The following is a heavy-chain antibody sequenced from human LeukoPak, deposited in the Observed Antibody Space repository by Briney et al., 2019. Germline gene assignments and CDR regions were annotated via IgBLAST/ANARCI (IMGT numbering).Heavy chain of an antibody. CDR1: GYTFTSYG. J-gene: IGHJ5*02. V-gene: IGHV1-18*01. Sequence: GASVKVSCKASGYTFTSYGISWVRQAPGQGLEWMGWIGAYNGNTNYAQKLQGRVTMTTDTSTSTAYLELRSLRSDDTAVYYCARDPIGYYYDSSGYYYVDPGDNWFDPWGQGTLVTVSS. D-gene: IGHD3-22*01. CDR3: ARDPIGYYYDSSGYYYVDPGDNWFDP. CDR2: IGAYNGNT.